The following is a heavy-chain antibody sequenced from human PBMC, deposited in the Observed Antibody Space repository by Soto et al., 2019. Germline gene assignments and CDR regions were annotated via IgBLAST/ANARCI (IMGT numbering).Heavy chain of an antibody. D-gene: IGHD2-2*02. CDR2: IFHSGTT. V-gene: IGHV4-30-4*01. CDR1: GDSISSADHF. Sequence: SETLSLTCSVSGDSISSADHFLTWIRQSPGKGLEWMGYIFHSGTTYYNPSLKGRLLISIENSKNQFSLRLTSVTAADSAVYFCAREPYIHKARNDFWGPGTLVTVSS. CDR3: AREPYIHKARNDF. J-gene: IGHJ4*02.